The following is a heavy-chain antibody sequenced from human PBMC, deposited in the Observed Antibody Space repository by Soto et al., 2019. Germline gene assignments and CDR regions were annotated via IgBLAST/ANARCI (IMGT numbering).Heavy chain of an antibody. V-gene: IGHV1-3*01. Sequence: GASEKVPSKACRYTFTSYDMHWVRQPHGQRIEWMGWSNAGNGNTKYSQKCQGRVTITRDTTASKAYMELSSLRSEDTAVYYCARPHVSSSYYFDYWGQGTLVTVSS. CDR3: ARPHVSSSYYFDY. J-gene: IGHJ4*02. CDR2: SNAGNGNT. D-gene: IGHD6-13*01. CDR1: RYTFTSYD.